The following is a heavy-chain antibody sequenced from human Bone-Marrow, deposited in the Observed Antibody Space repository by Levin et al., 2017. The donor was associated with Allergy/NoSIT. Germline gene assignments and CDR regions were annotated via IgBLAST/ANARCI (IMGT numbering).Heavy chain of an antibody. J-gene: IGHJ4*02. Sequence: PGESLKISCKGSGYTFTSYWIGWVRQMPGKGLEWMGIIYPGDSNIKYSPSFEGQVVFSADTSINTAYLQWHSLKTSDTGTYFCARPSAAGDGSDFDYWGQGTQVIVS. CDR1: GYTFTSYW. CDR2: IYPGDSNI. CDR3: ARPSAAGDGSDFDY. D-gene: IGHD3-10*01. V-gene: IGHV5-51*01.